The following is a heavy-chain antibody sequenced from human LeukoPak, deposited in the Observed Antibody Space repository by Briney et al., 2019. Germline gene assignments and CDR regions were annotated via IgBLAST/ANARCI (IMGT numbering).Heavy chain of an antibody. Sequence: ASVKVSCKASGYTFTSYGISWVRQAPGQGLEWMGWISAYNGNTNYAQKLQGRVTMTTDTSTSTAYMELRSLRSDDTAVYYCARDAVTMIVVVNDAFDIWGQGTMVTVSS. J-gene: IGHJ3*02. CDR1: GYTFTSYG. CDR3: ARDAVTMIVVVNDAFDI. D-gene: IGHD3-22*01. V-gene: IGHV1-18*01. CDR2: ISAYNGNT.